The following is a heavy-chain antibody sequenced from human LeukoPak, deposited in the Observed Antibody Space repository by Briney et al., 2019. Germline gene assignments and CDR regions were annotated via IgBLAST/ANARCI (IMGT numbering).Heavy chain of an antibody. CDR2: INPNSGGT. CDR3: ARVPYYYDSSGMVGQD. CDR1: GYTFTGYY. V-gene: IGHV1-2*02. D-gene: IGHD3-22*01. Sequence: ASVKVSCKASGYTFTGYYMHWVRQAPGQGLEWMGWINPNSGGTNYAQKFQGRVTMTRDTSISTAYMELSRLRSDDTAVYYCARVPYYYDSSGMVGQDWGQGTLVTVSS. J-gene: IGHJ4*02.